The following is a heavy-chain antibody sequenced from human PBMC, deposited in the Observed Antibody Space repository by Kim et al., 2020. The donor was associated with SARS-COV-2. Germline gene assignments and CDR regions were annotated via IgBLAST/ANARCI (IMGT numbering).Heavy chain of an antibody. V-gene: IGHV1-46*01. Sequence: SYAQKFQGRVTMTRDTSTSTVYMELSSLRSEDTAVYYCARLYGSRGGFDYWGQGTLVTVSS. D-gene: IGHD3-10*01. CDR3: ARLYGSRGGFDY. J-gene: IGHJ4*02.